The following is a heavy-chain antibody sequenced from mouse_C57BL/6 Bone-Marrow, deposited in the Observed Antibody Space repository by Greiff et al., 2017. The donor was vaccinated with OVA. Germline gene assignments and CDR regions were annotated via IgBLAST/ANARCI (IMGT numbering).Heavy chain of an antibody. CDR2: IYPGDGDT. D-gene: IGHD2-3*01. V-gene: IGHV1-82*01. CDR3: ARHEDGYYASYFDY. J-gene: IGHJ2*01. CDR1: GYAFSSSW. Sequence: QVQLKASGPELVKPGASVKISCTASGYAFSSSWMNWVKQRPGKGLEWIGRIYPGDGDTNYNGKFKGKATLTADKYSSTAYMQLSSLTAEDSAVYFCARHEDGYYASYFDYWGQGTTLTVSS.